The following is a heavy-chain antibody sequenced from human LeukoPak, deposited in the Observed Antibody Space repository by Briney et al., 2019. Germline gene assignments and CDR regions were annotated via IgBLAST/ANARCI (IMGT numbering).Heavy chain of an antibody. CDR1: GYSFTSYW. CDR2: IDPSDSYT. D-gene: IGHD6-6*01. CDR3: ARGGHEYSSSSPFDY. V-gene: IGHV5-10-1*01. J-gene: IGHJ4*02. Sequence: PGESLKISCKGSGYSFTSYWISWVRQMPGEGLEWMGRIDPSDSYTNYSPSFQGHVTISADKSISTAYLQWSSLKASDTAMYYCARGGHEYSSSSPFDYWGQGTLVTVSS.